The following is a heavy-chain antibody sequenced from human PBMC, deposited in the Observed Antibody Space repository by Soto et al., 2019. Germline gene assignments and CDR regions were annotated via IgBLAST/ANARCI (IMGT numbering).Heavy chain of an antibody. D-gene: IGHD6-6*01. J-gene: IGHJ5*02. CDR1: GGSFSGYY. Sequence: SETLSLTCAVYGGSFSGYYWSWIRQPPGKGLEWIGEINHSGSTNYNPSLKSRVTISVDTSKNQFSLKLSSVTAADTAVYYCARALYSSSLFDPWGQGTLVTVSS. CDR2: INHSGST. CDR3: ARALYSSSLFDP. V-gene: IGHV4-34*01.